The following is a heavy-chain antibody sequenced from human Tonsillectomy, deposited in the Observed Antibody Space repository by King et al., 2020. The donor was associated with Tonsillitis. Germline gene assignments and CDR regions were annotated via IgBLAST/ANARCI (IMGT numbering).Heavy chain of an antibody. CDR2: TYYSGTT. CDR3: ARMWEWIPDY. D-gene: IGHD1-26*01. V-gene: IGHV4-61*01. CDR1: GGSVSSGSYY. Sequence: VQLQESGPGLVKPSETLSLTCTVSGGSVSSGSYYWSWIRQTPGKGLEWIGYTYYSGTTNYNPSLKSRVTISVDTSKNQFSLRLSSVTAADTAVYYCARMWEWIPDYWGQGTLVTVSS. J-gene: IGHJ4*02.